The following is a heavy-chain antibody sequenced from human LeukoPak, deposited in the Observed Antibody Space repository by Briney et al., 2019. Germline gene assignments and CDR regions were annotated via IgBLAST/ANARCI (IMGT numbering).Heavy chain of an antibody. V-gene: IGHV1-18*01. CDR1: GYTFTSYG. J-gene: IGHJ4*02. D-gene: IGHD3-22*01. CDR3: ARVPGLDYYDSSGYYE. Sequence: GASVKVSCKASGYTFTSYGISWVRQAPGQGLEWMGWISAYNGNTNYAQKLQGRVTMTTDTSTSTAYMELRSLRSDDTAVYYCARVPGLDYYDSSGYYEWGQGTLVTVSS. CDR2: ISAYNGNT.